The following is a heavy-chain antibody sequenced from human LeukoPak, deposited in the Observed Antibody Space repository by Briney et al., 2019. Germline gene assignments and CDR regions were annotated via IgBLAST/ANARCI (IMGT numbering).Heavy chain of an antibody. J-gene: IGHJ3*02. D-gene: IGHD3-10*01. CDR1: GGSINSGNYY. V-gene: IGHV4-39*07. Sequence: SQTLSLTCTVSGGSINSGNYYWSWIRQPPGKGLEWIGEINHSGSTNYNPSLKSRVTISVDTSKNQFSLKLSSVTAADTAVYYCAGVRGSDAFDIWGQGTMVTVSS. CDR3: AGVRGSDAFDI. CDR2: INHSGST.